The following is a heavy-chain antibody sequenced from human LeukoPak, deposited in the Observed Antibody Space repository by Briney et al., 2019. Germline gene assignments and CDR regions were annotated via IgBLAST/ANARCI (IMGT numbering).Heavy chain of an antibody. CDR3: ARSYYDSSGRFYP. Sequence: PSETLSLICTVSGGSFSSYYWSWIRQPPGKGLEWIGYIYYSGSTNYNPSLKSRVTISVDTSKNQFSLKLSSVTAADTAVYYSARSYYDSSGRFYPWGPGTLVTVSS. V-gene: IGHV4-59*01. D-gene: IGHD3-22*01. CDR1: GGSFSSYY. CDR2: IYYSGST. J-gene: IGHJ5*02.